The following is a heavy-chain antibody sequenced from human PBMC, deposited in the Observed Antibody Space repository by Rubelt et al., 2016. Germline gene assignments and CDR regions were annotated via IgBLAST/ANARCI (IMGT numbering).Heavy chain of an antibody. Sequence: QVQLVESGGGVVQPGRSLRLSCAASGFTFSSYAMHWVRQAPGKGLEWVAVIWYDGSNKYYADSVKGRFTISRDNSKNTLYLQMNSLRAEDTAVYYCARGIAVAGHYFDYWGQGTLVTVSS. V-gene: IGHV3-33*08. CDR1: GFTFSSYA. J-gene: IGHJ4*02. CDR3: ARGIAVAGHYFDY. D-gene: IGHD6-19*01. CDR2: IWYDGSNK.